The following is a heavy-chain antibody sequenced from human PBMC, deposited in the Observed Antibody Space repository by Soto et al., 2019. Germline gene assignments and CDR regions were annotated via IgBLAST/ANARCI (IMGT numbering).Heavy chain of an antibody. D-gene: IGHD2-15*01. Sequence: QVQLVQSGAEVKTPGASVKVSCKAFGYTFTGYHMHWVRQAPGQGLEWMGWINPRSGGTDYAQKFQGRVTMTRDTSINTVHMDLSRLRSDDTAVYYCAREALEDSEVAASWFDPWGQGTLVTVSS. CDR3: AREALEDSEVAASWFDP. J-gene: IGHJ5*02. V-gene: IGHV1-2*02. CDR1: GYTFTGYH. CDR2: INPRSGGT.